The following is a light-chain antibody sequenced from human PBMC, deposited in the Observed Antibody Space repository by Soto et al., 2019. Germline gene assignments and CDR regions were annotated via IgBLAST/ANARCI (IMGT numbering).Light chain of an antibody. Sequence: EIVLTQSPATLSLSPGERATLSCRASQSVSSYLAWYQQKPGQAPRLLIYDASNRATGIPARFSGSGSGTDFTLTNSSLEPEYFAVYYCQQRSNWPPLTFGGGTKVEIK. V-gene: IGKV3-11*01. J-gene: IGKJ4*01. CDR1: QSVSSY. CDR3: QQRSNWPPLT. CDR2: DAS.